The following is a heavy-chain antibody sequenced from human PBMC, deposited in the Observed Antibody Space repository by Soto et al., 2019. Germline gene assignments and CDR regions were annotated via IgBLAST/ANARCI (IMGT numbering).Heavy chain of an antibody. CDR3: ARDFTIFVVVRYPTHFDY. CDR2: ISSSSRYI. Sequence: GGSLRLSCAASGFTFSSYSMNWVRQAPGKGLEWVSSISSSSRYIYYADSLKRRFTISRDNAKNSLYLQMNSLRAEDTAVYYCARDFTIFVVVRYPTHFDYWGQGTLVTVSS. J-gene: IGHJ4*02. D-gene: IGHD3-3*01. V-gene: IGHV3-21*01. CDR1: GFTFSSYS.